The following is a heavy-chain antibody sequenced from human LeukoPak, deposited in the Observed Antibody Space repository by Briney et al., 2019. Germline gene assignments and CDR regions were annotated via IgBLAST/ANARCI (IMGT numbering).Heavy chain of an antibody. CDR1: GFSFSSYD. Sequence: GGSLRLSCIASGFSFSSYDMHRVRQATGKGLECVSGIHMTGDTYYADSVKGRFTISRENAKISLYLQMNSLRAGDTAVYYCVRGRGYYDGRGYIKNVPFDIWGQGTTVTVSS. D-gene: IGHD3-22*01. J-gene: IGHJ3*02. CDR3: VRGRGYYDGRGYIKNVPFDI. CDR2: IHMTGDT. V-gene: IGHV3-13*01.